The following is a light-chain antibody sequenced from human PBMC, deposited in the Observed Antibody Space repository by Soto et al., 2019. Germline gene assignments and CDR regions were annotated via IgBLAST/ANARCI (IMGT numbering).Light chain of an antibody. CDR2: EVS. CDR1: SSDVGSYNL. Sequence: QSALTQPASVSGSPGQSITISCTGTSSDVGSYNLVSWYQQHPGKAPKLMIYEVSKRPSGVSNRFSGSKSGNTAFLTISGLQAEDEADYYCCSYAGSSTFVVVFGGGTQLTVL. CDR3: CSYAGSSTFVVV. V-gene: IGLV2-23*02. J-gene: IGLJ2*01.